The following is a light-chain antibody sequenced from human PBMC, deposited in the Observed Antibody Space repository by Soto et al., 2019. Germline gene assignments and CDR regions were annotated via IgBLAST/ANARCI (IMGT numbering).Light chain of an antibody. CDR3: QSYDSSLSGWV. J-gene: IGLJ3*02. CDR1: SSNIGAGYN. Sequence: QSVLTQPPSVSGAPGQRVTISCTGSSSNIGAGYNVHWYQQLPGTAPNLLIYGNSNRPSGVPDRFSGYKSGTSASLAITGLQAEDEADYYCQSYDSSLSGWVFGGGTQLTVL. V-gene: IGLV1-40*01. CDR2: GNS.